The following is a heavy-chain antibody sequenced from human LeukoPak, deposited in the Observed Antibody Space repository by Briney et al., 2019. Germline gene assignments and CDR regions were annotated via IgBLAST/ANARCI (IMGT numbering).Heavy chain of an antibody. J-gene: IGHJ6*02. Sequence: ASVKVSCKASGYTFTGYYMHWVRQAPGQGLEWMGWINPNSGGTNYAQKFQGRVTMTRDTSISTAYMELSRLRSDDTAVYYCARFGILTGSYYYYGMDVWGQGTTVTVSS. D-gene: IGHD3-9*01. CDR1: GYTFTGYY. V-gene: IGHV1-2*02. CDR3: ARFGILTGSYYYYGMDV. CDR2: INPNSGGT.